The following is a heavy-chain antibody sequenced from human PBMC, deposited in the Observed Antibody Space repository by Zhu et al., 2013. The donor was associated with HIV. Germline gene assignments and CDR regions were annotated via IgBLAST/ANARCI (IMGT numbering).Heavy chain of an antibody. V-gene: IGHV1-69*06. Sequence: QVQLVQSGAEVKKPGSSVKVSCKASGGTFSSYAISWVRQAPGQGLEWMGGIIPIFGTANYAQKFQGRVTMTRDTSTSTVYMELSSLRSEDTAVYYCARGGGDRHMDLIWGQGTPGHRLL. D-gene: IGHD2-21*01. CDR3: ARGGGDRHMDLI. CDR1: GGTFSSYA. J-gene: IGHJ4*02. CDR2: IIPIFGTA.